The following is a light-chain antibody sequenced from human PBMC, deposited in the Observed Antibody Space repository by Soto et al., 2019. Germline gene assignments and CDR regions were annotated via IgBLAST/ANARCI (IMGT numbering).Light chain of an antibody. CDR3: LQHNTYPFT. CDR2: AAS. J-gene: IGKJ3*01. Sequence: DIQMTQSPSSLSASVGDRVTITCRASQGIGIYLGWYQQKPGKAPKRLIYAASSLEGGVPSRFSGSGSGTKFTLTISSLQPEDFATYYCLQHNTYPFTFGPGTKVDIK. V-gene: IGKV1-17*01. CDR1: QGIGIY.